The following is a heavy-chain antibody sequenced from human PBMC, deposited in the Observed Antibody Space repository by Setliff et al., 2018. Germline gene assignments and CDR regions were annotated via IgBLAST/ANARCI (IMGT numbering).Heavy chain of an antibody. CDR3: AKELEATTYYYYYYGMDV. Sequence: PGGSLRLSCAASGFTFSSYAMSWVRQAPGKGLEWVSAISGSGGSTYYAASVKGRFTISRDNSKNTLYLQMNSLRAEDTAVYYCAKELEATTYYYYYYGMDVWGQGTTVTVSS. J-gene: IGHJ6*02. CDR1: GFTFSSYA. V-gene: IGHV3-23*01. CDR2: ISGSGGST. D-gene: IGHD1-26*01.